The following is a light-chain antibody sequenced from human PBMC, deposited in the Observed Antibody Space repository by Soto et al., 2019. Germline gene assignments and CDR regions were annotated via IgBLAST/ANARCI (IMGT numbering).Light chain of an antibody. V-gene: IGKV3-11*01. CDR3: HQYDSIVQT. Sequence: EIVFTQSPSTLSLSPGERATLSCRASQSVSSYLAWYQQKPGQAPRLLIYDASNRATGIPARFSGSGSGTDFTLTISRLEPEDFAVYYCHQYDSIVQTFGQGTKVDIK. CDR2: DAS. J-gene: IGKJ1*01. CDR1: QSVSSY.